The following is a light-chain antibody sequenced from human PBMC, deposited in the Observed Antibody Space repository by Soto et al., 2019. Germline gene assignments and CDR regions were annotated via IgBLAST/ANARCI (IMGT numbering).Light chain of an antibody. CDR1: QSVSNNY. CDR3: QQYGSSGT. Sequence: ELLLTQSSGTLSLHSGGIATLSCRASQSVSNNYLAWYQQKPGQAPRLLIYGASNRATGIPDRFSVSGSGTDFTLTISRLEPEDFAVYDCQQYGSSGTFGQGTKGDIK. CDR2: GAS. V-gene: IGKV3-20*01. J-gene: IGKJ1*01.